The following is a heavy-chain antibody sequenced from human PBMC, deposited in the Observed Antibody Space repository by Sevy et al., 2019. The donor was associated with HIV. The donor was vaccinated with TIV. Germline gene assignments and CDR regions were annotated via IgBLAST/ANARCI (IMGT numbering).Heavy chain of an antibody. CDR1: GFTFAKYS. Sequence: GGSLRLSCADSGFTFAKYSMSWVRQAPGKGLEWVSTFSFGCGRINYADSVKGRFTISRDDSKNTRFLQMNSLRAEDTATYCCAREGLTQPQYYWGQGTLVTFSS. J-gene: IGHJ4*02. CDR2: FSFGCGRI. D-gene: IGHD3-9*01. V-gene: IGHV3-23*01. CDR3: AREGLTQPQYY.